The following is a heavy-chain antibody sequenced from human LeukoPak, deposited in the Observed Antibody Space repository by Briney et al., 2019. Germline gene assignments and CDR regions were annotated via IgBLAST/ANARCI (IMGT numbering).Heavy chain of an antibody. CDR2: IKQDGSEK. J-gene: IGHJ4*02. CDR3: ATDVDTAIDVY. Sequence: GGSLRLSCAASGFTFSRYSMSWVRQAPGKGLEWVANIKQDGSEKYYVDSVKGRFTISRDNAKNSLYLQMNSLRAEDTAVYYCATDVDTAIDVYWGQGTLVTVSS. CDR1: GFTFSRYS. D-gene: IGHD5-18*01. V-gene: IGHV3-7*01.